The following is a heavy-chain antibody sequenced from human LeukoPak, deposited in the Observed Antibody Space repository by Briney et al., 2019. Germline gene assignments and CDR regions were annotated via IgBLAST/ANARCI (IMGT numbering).Heavy chain of an antibody. CDR3: AKVQAAVGGYYDISGYSHPFFDY. J-gene: IGHJ4*02. V-gene: IGHV3-23*01. CDR1: RFTFSSYA. Sequence: SGGSLRLSCAASRFTFSSYAMSWVRQAPGKGLEWVSAISGSGGSTYYADSVKGRFTISRDNSKNTLYLQMNSLRAEDTAVYYCAKVQAAVGGYYDISGYSHPFFDYWGQGTLVTVSS. CDR2: ISGSGGST. D-gene: IGHD3-22*01.